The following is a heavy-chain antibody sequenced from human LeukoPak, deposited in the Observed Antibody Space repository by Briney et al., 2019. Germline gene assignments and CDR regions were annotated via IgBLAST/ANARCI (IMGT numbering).Heavy chain of an antibody. CDR1: GFTFSTYN. CDR3: ATSGNYHLKY. CDR2: ITSSSTNI. V-gene: IGHV3-48*02. J-gene: IGHJ4*02. D-gene: IGHD1-26*01. Sequence: GGSLRLSCAASGFTFSTYNMNWVRQAPGKGLEWVSRITSSSTNIYYADSVKGRFTISRDNAKNALSLRMNSLRDEDTAVYYCATSGNYHLKYWGQGTLVTVSS.